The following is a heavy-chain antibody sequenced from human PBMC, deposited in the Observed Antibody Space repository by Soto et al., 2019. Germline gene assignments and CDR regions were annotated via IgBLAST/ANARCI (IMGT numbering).Heavy chain of an antibody. CDR1: GGSVSSGPYH. CDR2: ISYSGTA. CDR3: MRSHGAY. D-gene: IGHD2-8*01. J-gene: IGHJ4*02. Sequence: QVQLQESGPGLVKTSETLSLTCTVSGGSVSSGPYHWNWVRQPPGKGLEWIGHISYSGTANYNPSLRGRVTMATDTSMNQLSLRLTSVTAADTAVYYCMRSHGAYWGQGALVTVST. V-gene: IGHV4-61*01.